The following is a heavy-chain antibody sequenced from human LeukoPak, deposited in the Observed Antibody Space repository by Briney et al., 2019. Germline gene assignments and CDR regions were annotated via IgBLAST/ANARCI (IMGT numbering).Heavy chain of an antibody. CDR2: FIGSISGSVTNT. D-gene: IGHD3-10*01. Sequence: GGSLRLFCAASGFTLSNYAMSGVREAPGKGLEGVAGFIGSISGSVTNTRYADPVKGRFTISRDNSRNTLDLQMNSLRGEDTAIYCCARGSGPGSFNELEYWGQGTLVTVSS. CDR3: ARGSGPGSFNELEY. J-gene: IGHJ4*02. CDR1: GFTLSNYA. V-gene: IGHV3-23*01.